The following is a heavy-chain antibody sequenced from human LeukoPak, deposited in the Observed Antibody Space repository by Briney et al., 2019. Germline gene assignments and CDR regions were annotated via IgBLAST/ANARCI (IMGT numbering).Heavy chain of an antibody. D-gene: IGHD6-19*01. CDR1: GFTFSSYW. Sequence: QPGGPLRLSCAASGFTFSSYWMHWVRQAPGEGLVWVSRIKTDGTTTNYADSVKGRFTVSRDNAKNTLYLQMNSLRAEDTAVYYCARGPYTSGVYRLDYWGQGTLVTVSS. CDR2: IKTDGTTT. V-gene: IGHV3-74*01. J-gene: IGHJ4*02. CDR3: ARGPYTSGVYRLDY.